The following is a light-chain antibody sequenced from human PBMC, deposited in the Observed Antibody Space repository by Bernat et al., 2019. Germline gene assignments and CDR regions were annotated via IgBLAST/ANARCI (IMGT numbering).Light chain of an antibody. J-gene: IGLJ1*01. CDR1: KLGDKY. CDR3: QAWDRSTGV. CDR2: QDS. V-gene: IGLV3-1*01. Sequence: SYELTQPPSVSVSPGQTASITCSGEKLGDKYACWHQQKPGQSPVLVIYQDSKRPSGIPERFSGSNSGNRATLTISGTQTMDETDSDCQAWDRSTGVFRTGTKVTVL.